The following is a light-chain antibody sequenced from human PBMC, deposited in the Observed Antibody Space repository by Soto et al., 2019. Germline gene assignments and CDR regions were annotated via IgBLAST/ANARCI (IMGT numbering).Light chain of an antibody. Sequence: QSVLTQPPSASGTPGQRVSISCSGTSSNIGTYSVNWFQHLPGTDPKLLIYNSNQRSSGVPHRFSGSKTGTSASLAISGLQYEDEDDYYCSTWDDRVDVPVFGGGTKLTVL. CDR1: SSNIGTYS. CDR3: STWDDRVDVPV. J-gene: IGLJ2*01. V-gene: IGLV1-44*01. CDR2: NSN.